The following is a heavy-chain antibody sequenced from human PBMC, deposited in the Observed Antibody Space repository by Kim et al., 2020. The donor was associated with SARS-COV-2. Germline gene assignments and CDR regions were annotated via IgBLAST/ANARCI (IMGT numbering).Heavy chain of an antibody. V-gene: IGHV4-39*01. J-gene: IGHJ3*02. Sequence: SETLSLTCTVSGGSISSSSYYWGWIRQPPGKGLECIGSIYYSGSTYYNPSLKSRVTISVDTSKNQFSLKLSSVTAADTAVYYCATFYDVGVFDIWGQGTMVTVSS. CDR1: GGSISSSSYY. D-gene: IGHD3-16*01. CDR2: IYYSGST. CDR3: ATFYDVGVFDI.